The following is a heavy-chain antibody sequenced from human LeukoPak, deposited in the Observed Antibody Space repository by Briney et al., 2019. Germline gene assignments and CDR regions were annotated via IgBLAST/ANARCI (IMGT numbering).Heavy chain of an antibody. CDR1: GFTFSSYD. D-gene: IGHD2-2*01. Sequence: GGSLRLSCAASGFTFSSYDMHWVRQATGKGLEWVSAIGTAGDPYYPDSVKGRFTISRDNSKNTLYLQMNSLRAEDTAVYYCARLFKVVPAAIHTWGQGTLVTVSS. CDR2: IGTAGDP. V-gene: IGHV3-13*05. J-gene: IGHJ5*02. CDR3: ARLFKVVPAAIHT.